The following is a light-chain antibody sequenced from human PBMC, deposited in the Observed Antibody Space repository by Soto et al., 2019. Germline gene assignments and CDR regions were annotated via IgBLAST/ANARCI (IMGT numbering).Light chain of an antibody. J-gene: IGKJ4*01. CDR1: QSVSSN. V-gene: IGKV3D-15*01. Sequence: EIVMTQSPATLSVSPGERATLSCRASQSVSSNLAWYQQKPGQAPSLLIYDISARAPGIPTRFSGSGSGTEFTLTISSLQSEDFAVYYCQQYNGWPLTFGGGTKVEIK. CDR2: DIS. CDR3: QQYNGWPLT.